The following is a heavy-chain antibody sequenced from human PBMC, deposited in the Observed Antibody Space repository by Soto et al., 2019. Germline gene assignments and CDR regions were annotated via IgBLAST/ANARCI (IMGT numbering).Heavy chain of an antibody. CDR2: IIPILGIA. J-gene: IGHJ4*02. CDR1: GCTFSSYT. D-gene: IGHD6-13*01. CDR3: ARRTPAAAGTPGFDY. Sequence: SVKVSCKASGCTFSSYTISWVRQAPEQGLEWMGRIIPILGIANYAQKFQGRVTITADKSTSTAYMELSSLRSEDTAVYYCARRTPAAAGTPGFDYWGQGTLVTVSS. V-gene: IGHV1-69*02.